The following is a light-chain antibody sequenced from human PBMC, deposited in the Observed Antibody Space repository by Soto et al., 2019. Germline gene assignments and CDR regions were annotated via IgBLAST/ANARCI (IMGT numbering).Light chain of an antibody. J-gene: IGKJ1*01. CDR1: QSLNSW. CDR3: QQYNTFSS. CDR2: KAS. Sequence: DIQMTQSPSTLSASIGDRVTITCRASQSLNSWLAWYQQKPGKAPKLLIYKASSLESGVPSRFSGSGSGTEFTLTISGLQPEDFATYYCQQYNTFSSFGQGTKVDIK. V-gene: IGKV1-5*03.